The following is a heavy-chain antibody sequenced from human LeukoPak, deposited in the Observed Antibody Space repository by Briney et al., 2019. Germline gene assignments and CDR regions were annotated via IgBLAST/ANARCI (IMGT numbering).Heavy chain of an antibody. Sequence: NASETLSLTCTVSGGSISSYYWSWIRQPAGKGLEWVGRVYSSGSTNYYPSLKSRVAMSVDTSKNQFSLRLSSVTAADTAVYYCARQAYDTGYDAFDIWGQGTMDTVSS. D-gene: IGHD3-22*01. CDR1: GGSISSYY. J-gene: IGHJ3*02. V-gene: IGHV4-4*07. CDR3: ARQAYDTGYDAFDI. CDR2: VYSSGST.